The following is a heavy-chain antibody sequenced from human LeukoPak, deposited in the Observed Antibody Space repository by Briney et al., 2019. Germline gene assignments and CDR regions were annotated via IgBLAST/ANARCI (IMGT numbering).Heavy chain of an antibody. CDR1: GGSISSVSYY. Sequence: SETLSLTCTVSGGSISSVSYYWNWIRQPAGKGLEWIGRIYTSGSTNYNPSLKSRVTISVDTSKNQFSLKLSSVTAADTAVYYCARVPRYSSSSGVFDYWGQGTLVTVSS. D-gene: IGHD6-6*01. V-gene: IGHV4-61*02. CDR3: ARVPRYSSSSGVFDY. CDR2: IYTSGST. J-gene: IGHJ4*02.